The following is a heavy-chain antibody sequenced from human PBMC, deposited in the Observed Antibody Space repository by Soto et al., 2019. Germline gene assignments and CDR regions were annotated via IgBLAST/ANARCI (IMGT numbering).Heavy chain of an antibody. CDR3: ARDLRVYNWNPGIGAGAGDAFDI. D-gene: IGHD1-20*01. CDR1: GGSISSYY. Sequence: PSETLSLTCTVSGGSISSYYWSWIRQPPGKGLEWIGYIYYSGSTNYNPSLKSRVTISVDTSKNQFSLKLSSVTAADTAVYYCARDLRVYNWNPGIGAGAGDAFDIWGQGTMVTVSS. V-gene: IGHV4-59*01. CDR2: IYYSGST. J-gene: IGHJ3*02.